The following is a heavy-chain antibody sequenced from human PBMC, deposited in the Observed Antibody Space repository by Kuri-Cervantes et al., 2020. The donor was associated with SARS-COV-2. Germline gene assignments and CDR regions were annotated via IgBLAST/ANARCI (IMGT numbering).Heavy chain of an antibody. CDR2: ISYDESNK. D-gene: IGHD2-2*01. CDR1: GFTFRTYA. Sequence: GESLKISCVASGFTFRTYAVHWVRQPPGKGLEWVAVISYDESNKYYADSVKGRFTISRDNSKNTLYLQMNSLTADDTAVYYCARGGDCSSTSCYVNYYYYYMDVWGKGTTVTVSS. CDR3: ARGGDCSSTSCYVNYYYYYMDV. J-gene: IGHJ6*03. V-gene: IGHV3-30*04.